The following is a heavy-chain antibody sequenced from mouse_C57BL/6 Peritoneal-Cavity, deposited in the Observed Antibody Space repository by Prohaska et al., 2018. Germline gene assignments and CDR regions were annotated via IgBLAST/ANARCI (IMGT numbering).Heavy chain of an antibody. J-gene: IGHJ4*01. CDR2: IRSKSNNYAT. CDR1: GFSFNTYA. CDR3: VRRHYYGSSYYAMDY. D-gene: IGHD1-1*01. V-gene: IGHV10-1*01. Sequence: EVQLVESGGGLVQPKGSLKLSCAASGFSFNTYAMNWVRQAPGKGLEWVARIRSKSNNYATYYADSVKDRFTISRDDSESMLYLQMNNLKTEDTAMYYRVRRHYYGSSYYAMDYWGQGTSVTVSS.